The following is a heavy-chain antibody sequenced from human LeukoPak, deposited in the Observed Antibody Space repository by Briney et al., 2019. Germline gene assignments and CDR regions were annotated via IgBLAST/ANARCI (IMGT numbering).Heavy chain of an antibody. Sequence: APVKVSCKASGYTFTSYGISWVRQVPGQGLEWMGWISAYNGNTNYAQKLQGRVTMTTDTSTSTAYMELRSLRSDDTAVYYCARDPSSTSSDYYYYYYMDVWGKGTTVTVSS. D-gene: IGHD2-2*01. CDR1: GYTFTSYG. CDR3: ARDPSSTSSDYYYYYYMDV. CDR2: ISAYNGNT. V-gene: IGHV1-18*01. J-gene: IGHJ6*03.